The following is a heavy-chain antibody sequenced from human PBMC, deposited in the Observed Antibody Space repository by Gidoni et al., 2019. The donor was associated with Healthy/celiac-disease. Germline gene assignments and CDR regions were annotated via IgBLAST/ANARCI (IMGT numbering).Heavy chain of an antibody. D-gene: IGHD6-19*01. V-gene: IGHV4-34*01. CDR1: GGSFSGYY. Sequence: QVQLQQWGAGLLKPSETLSLTCAVYGGSFSGYYWSWIRQPPGKGLEWIGEINHSGSTNYNPSLKSRVTISVDTSKNQFSLKLSSVTAADTAVYYCARISGWYARDFDYWGQGTLVTVSS. CDR2: INHSGST. CDR3: ARISGWYARDFDY. J-gene: IGHJ4*02.